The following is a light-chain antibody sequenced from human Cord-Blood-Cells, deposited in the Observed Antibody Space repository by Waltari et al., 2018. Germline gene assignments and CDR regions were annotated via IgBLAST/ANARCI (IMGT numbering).Light chain of an antibody. CDR1: QSVSSSY. Sequence: EIVLTQSPGTLSLSPGERATLSCRASQSVSSSYLAWYQQKPGQAPRLLIYGASSRATGIPDRFSGSVSGTDFTLTISRLEPEDFAVYYCQQYGSSPPFGPGTKVDIK. V-gene: IGKV3-20*01. J-gene: IGKJ3*01. CDR3: QQYGSSPP. CDR2: GAS.